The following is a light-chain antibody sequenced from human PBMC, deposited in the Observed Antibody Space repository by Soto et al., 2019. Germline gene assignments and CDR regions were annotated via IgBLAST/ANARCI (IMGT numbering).Light chain of an antibody. V-gene: IGKV3-15*01. Sequence: EIVMTQSPATLSVSPGERATLSCRASQSVSSNLAWYQQKPGQAPRLLIYNASTRATGIPTRFSGSGSGTEFTLTISSLQSEDFAVYYCQQYNKWPRFGGGTKVEIK. CDR1: QSVSSN. CDR3: QQYNKWPR. CDR2: NAS. J-gene: IGKJ4*01.